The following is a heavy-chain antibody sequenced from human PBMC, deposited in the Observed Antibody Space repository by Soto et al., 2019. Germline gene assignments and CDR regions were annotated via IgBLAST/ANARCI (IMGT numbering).Heavy chain of an antibody. CDR3: ARDATLQGYCSGGSCYPSPFDP. V-gene: IGHV4-59*01. Sequence: SETLSLTCTVSGGSISSYYWSWIRQPPGKGLEWIGYIYYSGSTNYNPSLKGRVTISVDTSKNQFSLKLSSVTAADTAVYYCARDATLQGYCSGGSCYPSPFDPWGQGTLVTVSS. CDR2: IYYSGST. D-gene: IGHD2-15*01. CDR1: GGSISSYY. J-gene: IGHJ5*02.